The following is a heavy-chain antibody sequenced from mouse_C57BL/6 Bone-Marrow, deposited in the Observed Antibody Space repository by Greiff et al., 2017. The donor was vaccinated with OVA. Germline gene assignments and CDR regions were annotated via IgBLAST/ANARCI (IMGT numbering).Heavy chain of an antibody. D-gene: IGHD1-1*01. CDR2: INPGSGGT. V-gene: IGHV1-54*01. CDR1: GYAFTNYL. CDR3: ARWTVVGYCDV. Sequence: VQLQQSGAELVRPGTSVKVSCKASGYAFTNYLIEWVKQRPGQGLEWIGVINPGSGGTNYNEKFKGKATLTADKSSSTAYMQLSSLTSEDSAVYFCARWTVVGYCDVWGTGTTVTVSS. J-gene: IGHJ1*03.